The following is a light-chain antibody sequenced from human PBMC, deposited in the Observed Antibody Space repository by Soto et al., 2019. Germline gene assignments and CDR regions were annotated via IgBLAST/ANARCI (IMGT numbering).Light chain of an antibody. CDR2: GNS. CDR3: QSYASRLRRV. V-gene: IGLV1-40*01. Sequence: QSVLTQPPSVSGAPGQRVTISCTGSSSNIGAGYDVHWYQQLPGTAPKLLIYGNSNRPSGVPDRFSGSKSGTSASLAITGLQAEDEADYYCQSYASRLRRVFGGGTKLTVL. CDR1: SSNIGAGYD. J-gene: IGLJ2*01.